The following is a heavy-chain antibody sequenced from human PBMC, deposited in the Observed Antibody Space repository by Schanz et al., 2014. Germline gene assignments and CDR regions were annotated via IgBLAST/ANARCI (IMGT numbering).Heavy chain of an antibody. Sequence: QVQLEESGAGLVKPSGTLSLTCAVSGASVSSDNWWNWVRQPPGKGLKWIGEIYDSGNTNYNPSLKSRVTMSGDDSKNQFSLQRTSVTAADTAVYYCARGGQGFGEPHQRLFEYWGPGTLVTVSS. D-gene: IGHD3-10*01. CDR1: GASVSSDNW. J-gene: IGHJ4*02. V-gene: IGHV4-4*02. CDR3: ARGGQGFGEPHQRLFEY. CDR2: IYDSGNT.